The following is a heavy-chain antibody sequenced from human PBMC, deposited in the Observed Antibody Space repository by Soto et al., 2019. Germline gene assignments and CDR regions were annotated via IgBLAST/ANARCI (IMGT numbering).Heavy chain of an antibody. V-gene: IGHV4-4*02. CDR2: IHHSGST. J-gene: IGHJ4*02. CDR3: VRESYSDSSGYYALDY. Sequence: QVQLQESGPGLVKPSGTLSLTCAVSGGSISSDHWWSWVRQPPGKGLEWIGEIHHSGSTNYDPSVKSRVTISVDKSKNQFSLKLSSVTAADTAVYYCVRESYSDSSGYYALDYWGQGTLLTVSS. D-gene: IGHD3-22*01. CDR1: GGSISSDHW.